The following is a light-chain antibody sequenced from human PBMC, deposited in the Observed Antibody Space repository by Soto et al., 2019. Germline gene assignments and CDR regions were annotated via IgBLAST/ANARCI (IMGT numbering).Light chain of an antibody. CDR1: QSIGSW. V-gene: IGKV1-5*03. CDR3: QQYNSYSET. Sequence: DIQMTQSPSTLSASVGDRVTITCRASQSIGSWLAWYQQKPGKAPRLLIYEASRLQSGVPSRFSGSGSGTEFTLTISSLQPDDFATYYCQQYNSYSETFGQGTKLEIK. CDR2: EAS. J-gene: IGKJ2*01.